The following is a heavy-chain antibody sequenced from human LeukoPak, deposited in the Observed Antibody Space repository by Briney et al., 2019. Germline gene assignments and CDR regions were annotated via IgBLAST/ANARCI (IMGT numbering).Heavy chain of an antibody. CDR1: GGTFSSYA. CDR2: IIPIFGTA. CDR3: AREEEVVAATGDAFDI. Sequence: GASVKVSCKASGGTFSSYAISWVRQAPGQGLEWMGGIIPIFGTANYAQKIQGRVTITADESTSTAYMELSSLRSEDTAVYYCAREEEVVAATGDAFDIWGQGTMVTVSS. J-gene: IGHJ3*02. D-gene: IGHD2-15*01. V-gene: IGHV1-69*13.